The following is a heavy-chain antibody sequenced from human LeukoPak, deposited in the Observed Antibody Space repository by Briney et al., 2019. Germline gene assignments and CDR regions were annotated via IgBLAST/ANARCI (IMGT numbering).Heavy chain of an antibody. Sequence: SETLSLTCTVSGGSISSYYWSWIRQPPGKGLEWIGYIYYSGSTNYNPSLKSRVTISVDTSKNQFSLKLSSVTAADTAVYYCARVGGTDYYYYGMDVWGQGTTVTVSS. J-gene: IGHJ6*02. CDR1: GGSISSYY. V-gene: IGHV4-59*01. CDR3: ARVGGTDYYYYGMDV. D-gene: IGHD1-26*01. CDR2: IYYSGST.